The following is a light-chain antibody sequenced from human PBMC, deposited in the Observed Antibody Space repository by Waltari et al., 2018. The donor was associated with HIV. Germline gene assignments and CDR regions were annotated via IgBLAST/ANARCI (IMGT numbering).Light chain of an antibody. CDR1: GPNIGSNY. V-gene: IGLV1-47*01. CDR3: ATWDDRENGHGI. CDR2: RDR. Sequence: QSVLTQPPSASGTHGQSVTISCSGSGPNIGSNYVYWYQQVPGTAPKLLIFRDRQRPAGFPDRFSASKSGTPASLAISGLRSEDEAHYYCATWDDRENGHGIFGGGTQLTVL. J-gene: IGLJ7*01.